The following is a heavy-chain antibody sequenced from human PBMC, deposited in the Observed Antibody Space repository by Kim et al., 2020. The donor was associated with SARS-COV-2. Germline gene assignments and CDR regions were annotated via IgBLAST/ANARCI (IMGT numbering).Heavy chain of an antibody. V-gene: IGHV3-74*01. Sequence: GGSLRLSFAASGFTFGSHWMHWVRQAPGKGLVWVSRINSDGSTTSYADSVKGRFTISRDNAKNTLYLQMNSLRAEDTGVYYCARRQFTSGWYYFDYWGQG. J-gene: IGHJ4*02. CDR3: ARRQFTSGWYYFDY. D-gene: IGHD6-19*01. CDR2: INSDGSTT. CDR1: GFTFGSHW.